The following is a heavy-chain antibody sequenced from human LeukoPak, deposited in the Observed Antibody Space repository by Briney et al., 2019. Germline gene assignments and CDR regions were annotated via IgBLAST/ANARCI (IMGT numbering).Heavy chain of an antibody. V-gene: IGHV3-23*01. CDR1: GFTFSTYS. Sequence: GGSLRLSCAASGFTFSTYSMNWVRQAPGKGLEWVSVITGSGGFTQYADSVKGRFTISRDNSKNTVYLQMNSLRVEDTALYYCVRLLDYWGQGTLVTVSS. J-gene: IGHJ4*02. CDR2: ITGSGGFT. CDR3: VRLLDY. D-gene: IGHD3-16*01.